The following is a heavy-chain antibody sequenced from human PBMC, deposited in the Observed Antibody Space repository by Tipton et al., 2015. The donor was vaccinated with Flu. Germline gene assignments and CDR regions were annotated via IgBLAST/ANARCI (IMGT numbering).Heavy chain of an antibody. J-gene: IGHJ5*02. CDR3: ARIQGGYYGSESSDP. CDR1: GGSISSSSHY. V-gene: IGHV4-61*05. CDR2: IYSSGST. Sequence: TLSLTCTVSGGSISSSSHYWGWIRQPPGKGLEWIGYIYSSGSTTYNPSLKSRVSMSADTSMNQFSLRLNSMTAADTAVYYCARIQGGYYGSESSDPWGQGMLVTVSS. D-gene: IGHD3-10*01.